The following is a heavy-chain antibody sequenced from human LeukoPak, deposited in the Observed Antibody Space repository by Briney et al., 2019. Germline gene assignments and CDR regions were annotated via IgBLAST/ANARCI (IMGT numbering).Heavy chain of an antibody. V-gene: IGHV3-74*01. D-gene: IGHD3-3*01. J-gene: IGHJ4*02. Sequence: GGSLRLSCAASGFTFSSYWMHWVRQAPGKGLVWVSRINSDESTTTYADSVKGRFTISRDNSKNTLYLQMNSLRAEDTAVYYCAKTYYDFWSGYSIYYFDYWGQGTLVTVSS. CDR3: AKTYYDFWSGYSIYYFDY. CDR1: GFTFSSYW. CDR2: INSDESTT.